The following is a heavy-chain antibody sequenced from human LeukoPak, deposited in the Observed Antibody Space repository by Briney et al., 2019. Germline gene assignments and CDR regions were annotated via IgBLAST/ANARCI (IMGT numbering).Heavy chain of an antibody. CDR1: GFTFSSYG. Sequence: GGSLQLSCAASGFTFSSYGMSWVRQAPGKGLEWVSGVSGSGGSTYYADSVKGRFTISRDNSKNTLYLQMNSLRAEDTAVYYCANHRIDSSGYYYFDYWGQGTLVTVSS. CDR2: VSGSGGST. D-gene: IGHD3-22*01. CDR3: ANHRIDSSGYYYFDY. J-gene: IGHJ4*02. V-gene: IGHV3-23*01.